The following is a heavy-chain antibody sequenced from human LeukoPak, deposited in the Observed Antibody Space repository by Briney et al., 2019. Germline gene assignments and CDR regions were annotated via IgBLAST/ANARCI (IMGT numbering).Heavy chain of an antibody. CDR1: GFTFNSYP. J-gene: IGHJ6*03. CDR2: ISSNGVST. Sequence: GGSLRLSCAASGFTFNSYPMHWVRQAPGEGLEYVSGISSNGVSTYYANSVKGRFTISRDNSKNTLYLQVGSLRAEDMAIYYCASGILRFLEWFPHYYMDVWGKGTTVTVSS. D-gene: IGHD3-3*01. V-gene: IGHV3-64*01. CDR3: ASGILRFLEWFPHYYMDV.